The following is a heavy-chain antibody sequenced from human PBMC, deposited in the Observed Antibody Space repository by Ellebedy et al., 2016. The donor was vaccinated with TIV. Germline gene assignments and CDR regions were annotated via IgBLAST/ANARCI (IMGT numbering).Heavy chain of an antibody. Sequence: GESLKISXAASGFTFSSYSMNWVRQAPGKGLEWVSSISSSSSYIYYADSVKGRFTISRDNAKNTLYLQMNSLRAEDTAVYYCAVGRVRGWDYFDYWGQGTLVTVSS. V-gene: IGHV3-21*04. CDR3: AVGRVRGWDYFDY. CDR2: ISSSSSYI. D-gene: IGHD3-10*01. J-gene: IGHJ4*02. CDR1: GFTFSSYS.